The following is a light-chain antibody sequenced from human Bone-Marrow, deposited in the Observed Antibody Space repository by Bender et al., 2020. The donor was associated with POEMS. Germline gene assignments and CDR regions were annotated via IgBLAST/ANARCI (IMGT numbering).Light chain of an antibody. CDR3: QSYDSDLNGWV. CDR2: RNY. Sequence: QSVLTQPPSASGTPGQRVTISCSGSSSNIGGNYVYWYHQFPGTAPRLLIYRNYQRPSGVPDRLSGSKSGTSASLAISGLRSEDEADYFCQSYDSDLNGWVFGGGTKLAVL. J-gene: IGLJ3*02. CDR1: SSNIGGNY. V-gene: IGLV1-47*01.